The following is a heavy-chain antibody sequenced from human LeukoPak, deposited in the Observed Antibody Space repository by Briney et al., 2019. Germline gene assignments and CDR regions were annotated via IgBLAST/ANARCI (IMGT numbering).Heavy chain of an antibody. CDR3: ARDGQWGTDS. V-gene: IGHV1-2*02. D-gene: IGHD6-19*01. Sequence: GSSVKVSCKASEYTFTGFYLHWVRQAPGQGLEWVGWINPNTGDTNYAQKFQGRVTMTRDTSISTAYMELSRLRSDDTAVYFCARDGQWGTDSWGLGTLVTVSS. CDR2: INPNTGDT. CDR1: EYTFTGFY. J-gene: IGHJ4*02.